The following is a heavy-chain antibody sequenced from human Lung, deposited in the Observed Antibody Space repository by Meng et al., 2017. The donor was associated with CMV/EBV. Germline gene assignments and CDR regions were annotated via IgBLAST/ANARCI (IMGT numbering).Heavy chain of an antibody. Sequence: GGSXRLSCAASGFTVTRNWMTWVRQAPGKGLEWVANINEDGTDKNYLDSVKGRFTISRDNVKKSVYLQMNTLRGEDTGVYYCARPIEGIRETLDYWGQGTLVTVSS. D-gene: IGHD3-10*01. J-gene: IGHJ4*02. V-gene: IGHV3-7*01. CDR2: INEDGTDK. CDR3: ARPIEGIRETLDY. CDR1: GFTVTRNW.